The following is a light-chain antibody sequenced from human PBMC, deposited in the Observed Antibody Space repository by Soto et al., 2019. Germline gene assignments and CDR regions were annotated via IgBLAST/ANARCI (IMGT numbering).Light chain of an antibody. Sequence: EIVMTQSPATLSVSPGERATLFCRASQSVSSNLAWYQQKPGQAPRLLIYGASTRATGIPARFSGSGSGTEFTPTISSLQSEDFAVYSCQQYNNWPPYTFGQGTKLEIK. CDR1: QSVSSN. V-gene: IGKV3-15*01. CDR3: QQYNNWPPYT. CDR2: GAS. J-gene: IGKJ2*01.